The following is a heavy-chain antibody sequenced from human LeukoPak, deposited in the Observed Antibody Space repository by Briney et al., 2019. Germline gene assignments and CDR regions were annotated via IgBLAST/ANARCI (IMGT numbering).Heavy chain of an antibody. Sequence: GASVKISCKASGYTFTSYYIHWVRQAPGQGLEWMGLINPSAGGTSYAQKFQDRVTMTRDMSTTTVYLGLNSLRSEDTAVYYCARGGCSTTSCYHFDSWGRRTLVTVSS. V-gene: IGHV1-46*01. J-gene: IGHJ4*02. CDR3: ARGGCSTTSCYHFDS. CDR1: GYTFTSYY. CDR2: INPSAGGT. D-gene: IGHD2-2*01.